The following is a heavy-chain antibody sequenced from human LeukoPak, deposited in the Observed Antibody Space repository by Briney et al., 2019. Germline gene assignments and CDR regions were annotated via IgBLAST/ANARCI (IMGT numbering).Heavy chain of an antibody. J-gene: IGHJ4*02. CDR3: AKDGGYYYGSGSAPGY. D-gene: IGHD3-10*01. CDR1: GFTFSSYA. CDR2: ISGSGGST. V-gene: IGHV3-23*01. Sequence: GGSLRLSCAASGFTFSSYAMSWVRQAPGKGPEWVSAISGSGGSTYYADSVKGRFTISRDNSKNTLYLQMNSLRAEDTAVYYCAKDGGYYYGSGSAPGYWGQGTLVTVSS.